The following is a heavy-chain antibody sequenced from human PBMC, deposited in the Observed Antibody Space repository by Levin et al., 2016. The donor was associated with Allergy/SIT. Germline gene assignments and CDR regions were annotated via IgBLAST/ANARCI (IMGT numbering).Heavy chain of an antibody. D-gene: IGHD4-11*01. Sequence: WVRQAPGQGLEWMGWISAYNGNTNYAQKLQGRVTMTTDTSTSTAYMELRSLRSDDTAVYYCARDWLYSNYNPSRWFDPWGQGTLVTVSS. CDR2: ISAYNGNT. J-gene: IGHJ5*02. V-gene: IGHV1-18*01. CDR3: ARDWLYSNYNPSRWFDP.